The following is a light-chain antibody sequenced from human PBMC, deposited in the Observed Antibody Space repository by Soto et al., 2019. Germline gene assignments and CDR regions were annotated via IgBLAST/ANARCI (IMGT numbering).Light chain of an antibody. CDR3: QQYETFSGT. CDR1: QSISTW. J-gene: IGKJ1*01. CDR2: DAS. V-gene: IGKV1-5*01. Sequence: DIQITQSPPTVCASVGGRVTFACRASQSISTWLAWYQQKPGTAPKLLIYDASRLEGGVPSRFSGSGSGTKFTLTIASLQPDDFATYYCQQYETFSGTFGPGTKVDIK.